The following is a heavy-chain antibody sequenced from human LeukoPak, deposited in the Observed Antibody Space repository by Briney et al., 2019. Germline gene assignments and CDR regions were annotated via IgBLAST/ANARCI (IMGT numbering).Heavy chain of an antibody. CDR3: VSFYETY. CDR2: INSDGSWT. Sequence: GGSLRLSCAASGSYWMHWVRQAPGKGLVWVSHINSDGSWTSYADPVKGRFTISKDNAKNTVYLQMSNLRVEDTAVYYCVSFYETYWGRGTLVTVSS. J-gene: IGHJ4*02. V-gene: IGHV3-74*01. D-gene: IGHD2/OR15-2a*01. CDR1: GSYW.